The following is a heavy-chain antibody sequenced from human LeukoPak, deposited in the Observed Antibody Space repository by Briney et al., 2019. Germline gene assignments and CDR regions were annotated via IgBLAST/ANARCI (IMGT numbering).Heavy chain of an antibody. J-gene: IGHJ4*02. CDR2: IYTSGST. V-gene: IGHV4-61*02. Sequence: SETLSLTCTVSGGSISSGSYYWSWIRQPAGKGLEWIGRIYTSGSTNYNPSLKSRVTISVDTSKNQFSLKLSSVTAADTAVYYCAREVVGYCSGGSCYSDWGNTLFDYWGQGTLVTVPS. CDR3: AREVVGYCSGGSCYSDWGNTLFDY. D-gene: IGHD2-15*01. CDR1: GGSISSGSYY.